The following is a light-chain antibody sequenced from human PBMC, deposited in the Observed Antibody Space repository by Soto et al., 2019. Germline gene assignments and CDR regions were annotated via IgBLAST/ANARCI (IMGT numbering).Light chain of an antibody. CDR1: QTVFSNY. J-gene: IGKJ1*01. Sequence: EIVLTQSPGTLSLSPGERATLSCRATQTVFSNYIGWYQQKPGQAPRLLIYGASSRATGIPARFSGSGSGTDFTLTISRLEPEDFAVYYCQQYGSSHWTFGQGTKVDIK. V-gene: IGKV3-20*01. CDR2: GAS. CDR3: QQYGSSHWT.